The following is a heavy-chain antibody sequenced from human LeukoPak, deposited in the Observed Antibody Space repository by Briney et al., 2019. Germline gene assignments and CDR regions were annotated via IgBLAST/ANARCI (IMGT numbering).Heavy chain of an antibody. V-gene: IGHV4-34*01. CDR3: ARGLPGELLYYYYYMDV. J-gene: IGHJ6*03. D-gene: IGHD3-10*01. Sequence: TSETLSLTCAVYGESFSGYYWSWIRQPPGKGLEWIGEINHSGSTNYNPSLKSRVTISVDTSKNQFSLKLSSVTAADTAVYYCARGLPGELLYYYYYMDVWGKGTTVTVPS. CDR2: INHSGST. CDR1: GESFSGYY.